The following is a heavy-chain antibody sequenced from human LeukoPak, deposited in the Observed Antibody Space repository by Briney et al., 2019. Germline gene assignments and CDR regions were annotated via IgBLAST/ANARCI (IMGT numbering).Heavy chain of an antibody. CDR1: GFTFDDYA. Sequence: PGGSVRLSCAASGFTFDDYAMHWVRQAPGKGLEWVSGISWNSGSIGYADSVKGRFTISRDNAKNSLYLQMNSLRAEDTALYYCAKDSGSTSWDAFDIWGRGAMVTVSS. J-gene: IGHJ3*02. V-gene: IGHV3-9*01. D-gene: IGHD2-2*01. CDR3: AKDSGSTSWDAFDI. CDR2: ISWNSGSI.